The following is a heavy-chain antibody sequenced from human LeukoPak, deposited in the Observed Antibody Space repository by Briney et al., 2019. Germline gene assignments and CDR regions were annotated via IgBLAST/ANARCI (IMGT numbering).Heavy chain of an antibody. Sequence: GASVKVSCKASGYTFISYYMHWVRQAPGQVLEWMGCINPKSGGTNYAQKFQGSVTMTRDTSISTAYMDMSSLRSDDTAVYYCARAGYSYGYNYYYYYMDVWGKGTTVTVSS. J-gene: IGHJ6*03. D-gene: IGHD5-18*01. V-gene: IGHV1-2*02. CDR1: GYTFISYY. CDR2: INPKSGGT. CDR3: ARAGYSYGYNYYYYYMDV.